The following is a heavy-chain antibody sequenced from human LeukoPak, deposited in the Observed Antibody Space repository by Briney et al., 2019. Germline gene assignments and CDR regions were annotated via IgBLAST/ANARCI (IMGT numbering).Heavy chain of an antibody. V-gene: IGHV3-9*03. J-gene: IGHJ4*02. D-gene: IGHD3-9*01. Sequence: GRSLRLSCAASGFTFDDYAMHWVRQAPGKGLEWVSGISWNSGSIGYADSVKGRFTISRDNAKNSLYLQMNSLRAEDMALYYCAKASYYDILTGYYYFDYWGQETLVTVSS. CDR1: GFTFDDYA. CDR2: ISWNSGSI. CDR3: AKASYYDILTGYYYFDY.